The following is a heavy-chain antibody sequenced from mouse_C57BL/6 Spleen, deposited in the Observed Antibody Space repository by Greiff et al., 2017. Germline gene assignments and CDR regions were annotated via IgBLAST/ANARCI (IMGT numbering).Heavy chain of an antibody. Sequence: QVQLKQSGPGLVQPSQSLSITCTVSGFSLTSYGVHWVRQSPGKGLEWLGVIWSGGSTDYNAAFISRLSISKDNSKSQVFFKMNSLQADDTAIYYCARDHYYDYPYYAMDYWGQGTSVTVSS. D-gene: IGHD2-4*01. CDR3: ARDHYYDYPYYAMDY. CDR2: IWSGGST. J-gene: IGHJ4*01. V-gene: IGHV2-2*01. CDR1: GFSLTSYG.